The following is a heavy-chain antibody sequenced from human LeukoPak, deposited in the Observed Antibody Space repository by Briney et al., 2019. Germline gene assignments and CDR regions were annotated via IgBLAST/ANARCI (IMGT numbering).Heavy chain of an antibody. Sequence: PSETLSLTCTVSGGSISNYYWSWIRQPPGKGLEWIGYIYYSGSTNYNPSLKSRVTISVDTSKNQFSLKLSSVTAADTAVYYCAREGKLWFGELSPSHAFDIWGQGTMVTVSS. J-gene: IGHJ3*02. CDR3: AREGKLWFGELSPSHAFDI. CDR2: IYYSGST. D-gene: IGHD3-10*01. V-gene: IGHV4-59*01. CDR1: GGSISNYY.